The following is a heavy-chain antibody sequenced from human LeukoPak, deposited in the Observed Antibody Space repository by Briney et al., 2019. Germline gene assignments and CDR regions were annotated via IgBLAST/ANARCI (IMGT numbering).Heavy chain of an antibody. J-gene: IGHJ4*02. CDR1: GFTFSSYG. CDR2: IRYDGSNK. D-gene: IGHD3-9*01. CDR3: APGYDTLTGYYRRGAFDY. Sequence: PGGSLRLSCAASGFTFSSYGMHWVRQAPGKGLEWVAFIRYDGSNKYYADSVKGRFTISRDNSKNTLYLQMNSLRAEDTAVYYCAPGYDTLTGYYRRGAFDYWGQGTLVTVSS. V-gene: IGHV3-30*02.